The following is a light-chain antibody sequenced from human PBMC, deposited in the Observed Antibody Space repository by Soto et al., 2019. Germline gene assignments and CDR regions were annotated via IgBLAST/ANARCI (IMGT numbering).Light chain of an antibody. CDR2: GNS. Sequence: QSVLTQPPSASGTPGQRVTISCSGSSSNIGINTVNWYQQFPGTAPKLLIYGNSNRPSGVPDRFSGSKSGTSASLAITGLQAEDEADYYCQSYDSSLSAVVFGGGTKVTVL. J-gene: IGLJ2*01. CDR3: QSYDSSLSAVV. V-gene: IGLV1-40*01. CDR1: SSNIGINT.